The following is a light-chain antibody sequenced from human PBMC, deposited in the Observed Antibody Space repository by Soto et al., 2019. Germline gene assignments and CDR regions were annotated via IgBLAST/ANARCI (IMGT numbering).Light chain of an antibody. J-gene: IGKJ1*01. V-gene: IGKV3-20*01. CDR3: VQYDEPPSRWT. CDR1: QIVNSKY. CDR2: DAS. Sequence: EIVLTQSPGTLSLSPGERGTVSCRASQIVNSKYLAWYQHRPGQAPRLLIYDASRRATGIPDRFSGSASGTDFILTIKRLEPEDFAVYYCVQYDEPPSRWTFGQGTKV.